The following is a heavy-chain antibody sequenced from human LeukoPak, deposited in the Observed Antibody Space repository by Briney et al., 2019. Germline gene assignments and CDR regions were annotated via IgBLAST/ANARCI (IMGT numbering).Heavy chain of an antibody. D-gene: IGHD2-2*01. J-gene: IGHJ4*02. V-gene: IGHV4-38-2*01. Sequence: SETLSLTCAVSGFSISSGYFWAWIRQSPGKGLEWIGSIFHSGITYYNPSLKSRITLSVHTSKNQFSLRLSSVTPADTAVYYCARRISTRRGETCSSTSCYFDYWGQGTLVTVSS. CDR2: IFHSGIT. CDR3: ARRISTRRGETCSSTSCYFDY. CDR1: GFSISSGYF.